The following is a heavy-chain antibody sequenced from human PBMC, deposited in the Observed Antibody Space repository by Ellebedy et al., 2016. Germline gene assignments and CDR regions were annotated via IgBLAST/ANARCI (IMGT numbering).Heavy chain of an antibody. V-gene: IGHV3-48*01. CDR3: ARDTLKYSSSWYGSTMIVGATSLDY. J-gene: IGHJ4*02. D-gene: IGHD6-13*01. CDR1: GFTFSSYS. Sequence: GESLKISCAASGFTFSSYSMNWVRQAPGKGLEWVAYISSSSSTIYYADSVKGRFTISRDNAKNSLYLQMNRLRAEDTAVFYCARDTLKYSSSWYGSTMIVGATSLDYWGQGTLVTFSS. CDR2: ISSSSSTI.